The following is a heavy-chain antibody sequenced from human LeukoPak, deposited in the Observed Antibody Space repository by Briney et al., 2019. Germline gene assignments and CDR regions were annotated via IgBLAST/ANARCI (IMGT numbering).Heavy chain of an antibody. CDR3: ARGKGHNNDLVLLPRLGD. CDR1: GFNFSNYG. V-gene: IGHV3-30*19. D-gene: IGHD3-16*01. J-gene: IGHJ4*02. Sequence: PGRSLRLSCAASGFNFSNYGMHWVRQAPGKGLEWVAVISYDGNKKYYADSVKGRFTISRDNSKNTLYLQMNSLRAEDTAVYYCARGKGHNNDLVLLPRLGDWGQGTLVTVSS. CDR2: ISYDGNKK.